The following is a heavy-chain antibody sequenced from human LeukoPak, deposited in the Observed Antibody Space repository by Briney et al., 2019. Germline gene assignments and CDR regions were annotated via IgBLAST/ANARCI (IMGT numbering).Heavy chain of an antibody. J-gene: IGHJ6*02. CDR1: GGSISSYY. Sequence: PSETLSLTCTVSGGSISSYYWSWIRQPPGKGLEWIGYIYYSGSTNYNPSLKSRVTISVDTSKNQFSLKLSSVTAADTAVYYRAGDSSSWYDYYGMDVWGQGTTVTVSS. V-gene: IGHV4-59*12. D-gene: IGHD6-13*01. CDR3: AGDSSSWYDYYGMDV. CDR2: IYYSGST.